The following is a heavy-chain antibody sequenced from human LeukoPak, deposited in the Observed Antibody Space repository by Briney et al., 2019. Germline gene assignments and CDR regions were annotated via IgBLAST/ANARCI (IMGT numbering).Heavy chain of an antibody. CDR1: GGSISSYC. CDR3: ARGQRLFDY. D-gene: IGHD6-25*01. V-gene: IGHV4-59*08. CDR2: IYYSGST. Sequence: SETLSLTCTVSGGSISSYCWSWIRQPPGKGLEWIGYIYYSGSTNYNPSLKSRVTISVDTSKNQFSLKLSSVTAADTAVYFCARGQRLFDYWGQGTLVTVSS. J-gene: IGHJ4*02.